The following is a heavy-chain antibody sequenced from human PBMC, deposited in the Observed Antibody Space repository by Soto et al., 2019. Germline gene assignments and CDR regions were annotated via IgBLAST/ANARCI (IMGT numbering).Heavy chain of an antibody. CDR2: IYHSGST. V-gene: IGHV4-4*02. CDR1: GCSISSSNW. Sequence: PSETLSLTCAVSGCSISSSNWWSWVRQPPGKGLEWIGEIYHSGSTNYNPSLKSRVTISVDKSKNQFSLKLSSMTAADTAVYYCAIRTTVTTRLGYWGQGTLVTVSS. CDR3: AIRTTVTTRLGY. D-gene: IGHD4-17*01. J-gene: IGHJ4*02.